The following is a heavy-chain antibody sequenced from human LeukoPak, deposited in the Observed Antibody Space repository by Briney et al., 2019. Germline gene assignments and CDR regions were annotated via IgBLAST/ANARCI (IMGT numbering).Heavy chain of an antibody. J-gene: IGHJ4*02. CDR3: ARDRHDILTGYYLDY. D-gene: IGHD3-9*01. CDR1: GGSISSYY. V-gene: IGHV4-59*01. Sequence: SETLSLTCTVSGGSISSYYWSWIRQPPGKGPEWIGYIYYSGSTNYNPSLKSRVTISVATSKNQFSLKLSSVTAADTAVYYCARDRHDILTGYYLDYWGQGTLVTVSS. CDR2: IYYSGST.